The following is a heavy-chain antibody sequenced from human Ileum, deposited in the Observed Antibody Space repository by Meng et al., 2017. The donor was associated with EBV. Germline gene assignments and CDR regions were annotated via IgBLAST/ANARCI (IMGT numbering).Heavy chain of an antibody. CDR2: IYYSGSP. V-gene: IGHV4-4*02. CDR3: ARHSGYNQGY. CDR1: DGSISSSNW. J-gene: IGHJ4*02. D-gene: IGHD5-24*01. Sequence: QVQLEESGPGLVKPSGTLSLICVVFDGSISSSNWWSWVRQPPGKGLEWIGQIYYSGSPSYNPSLKSRVTMSVDKPKNQVSLNLNSVTAADTALYYCARHSGYNQGYWGQGTLVTVSS.